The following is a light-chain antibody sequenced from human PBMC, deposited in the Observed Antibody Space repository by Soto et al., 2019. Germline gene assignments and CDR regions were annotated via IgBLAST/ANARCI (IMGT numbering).Light chain of an antibody. CDR2: GNS. CDR3: QSYDSSLSGYV. Sequence: QSVLTQPPSVSGAPGQRVTISCTGSSSNIGAGYDVHWYQQLPGTAPKLLIYGNSNRPSGVPDRFSGSKSGTSASLASTGVQAEDEADYYCQSYDSSLSGYVFGTGTKLTVL. J-gene: IGLJ1*01. CDR1: SSNIGAGYD. V-gene: IGLV1-40*01.